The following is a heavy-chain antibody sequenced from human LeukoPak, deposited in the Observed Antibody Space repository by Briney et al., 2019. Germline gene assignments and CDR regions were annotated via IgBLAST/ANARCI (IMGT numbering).Heavy chain of an antibody. Sequence: ASVKASCKASGYTFTGYYMHWVRQAPGQGLEWMGRINPNSGGTNYAQKFQGRVTMTRDTSISTAYMELSRLRSDDTAVYYCARDGPYYGDHDYWGQGTLVTVSS. J-gene: IGHJ4*02. CDR2: INPNSGGT. CDR3: ARDGPYYGDHDY. D-gene: IGHD4-17*01. CDR1: GYTFTGYY. V-gene: IGHV1-2*06.